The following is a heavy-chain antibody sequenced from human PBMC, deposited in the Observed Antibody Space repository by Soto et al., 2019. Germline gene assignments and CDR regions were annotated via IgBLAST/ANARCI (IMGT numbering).Heavy chain of an antibody. J-gene: IGHJ4*03. D-gene: IGHD6-19*01. CDR3: ARVHVMVVAGSTFDY. Sequence: PWGTLSLTCTVSGDSISSGSYWGWIRQPPGEGPEWIASIYHGGTTFYNPSLKSRISISVDTSKNQFSLRLTSVTAADTATYYCARVHVMVVAGSTFDYWGPGTLVTVSS. V-gene: IGHV4-38-2*02. CDR2: IYHGGTT. CDR1: GDSISSGSY.